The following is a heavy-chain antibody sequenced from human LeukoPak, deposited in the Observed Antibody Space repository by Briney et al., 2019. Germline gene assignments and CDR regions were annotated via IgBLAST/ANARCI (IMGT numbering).Heavy chain of an antibody. CDR2: INPNSGGT. Sequence: APVKVSCKASGYTFTGYYMHWVRQAPGQGLEWMGWINPNSGGTNYAQKFQGWVTMTRDTSISTAYMELSRLRSDDTAVYYCAREGASSSWYAGWFDPWGQGTLVTVSS. J-gene: IGHJ5*02. D-gene: IGHD6-13*01. V-gene: IGHV1-2*04. CDR1: GYTFTGYY. CDR3: AREGASSSWYAGWFDP.